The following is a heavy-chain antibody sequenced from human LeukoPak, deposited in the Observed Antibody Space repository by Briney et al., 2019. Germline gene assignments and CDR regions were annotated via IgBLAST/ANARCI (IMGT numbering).Heavy chain of an antibody. CDR2: INPNSGGT. D-gene: IGHD2-2*01. Sequence: ASVKVSCKASGYTFTGYYMHWVRQAPGRGLEWMGWINPNSGGTNYAQKLQGRVTMTTDTSTSTAYMELRSLRSDDTAVYYCARGVSCSSTSCYLHWFDPWGQGTLVTVSS. CDR3: ARGVSCSSTSCYLHWFDP. V-gene: IGHV1-2*02. CDR1: GYTFTGYY. J-gene: IGHJ5*02.